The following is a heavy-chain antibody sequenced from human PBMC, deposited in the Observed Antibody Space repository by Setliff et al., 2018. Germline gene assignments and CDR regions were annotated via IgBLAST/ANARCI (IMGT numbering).Heavy chain of an antibody. J-gene: IGHJ4*01. Sequence: GGSLRLSCTASEFTFSSYAMSWVRQAPGKGLEWVSSISGSGGSTYYADSVQGRLSISRDNSRNTLYLQMNSLRPGDTAVYYCARGQGLYYFDSSGYYMDIWGHGALVTVSS. CDR1: EFTFSSYA. CDR3: ARGQGLYYFDSSGYYMDI. CDR2: ISGSGGST. D-gene: IGHD3-22*01. V-gene: IGHV3-23*01.